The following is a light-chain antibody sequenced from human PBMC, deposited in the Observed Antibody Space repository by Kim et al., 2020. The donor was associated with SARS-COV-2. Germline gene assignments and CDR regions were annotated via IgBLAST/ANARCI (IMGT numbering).Light chain of an antibody. J-gene: IGLJ3*02. Sequence: SYELTQPPSVSLSPGQTASIACSGDKLGTKFVHWYQQNSGQSPALVIYQTARRPSGTPERFSGSLSGNTATLTIRGTQAMDEADYFCQAWDDTSAVFGGGTQLTVL. V-gene: IGLV3-1*01. CDR3: QAWDDTSAV. CDR1: KLGTKF. CDR2: QTA.